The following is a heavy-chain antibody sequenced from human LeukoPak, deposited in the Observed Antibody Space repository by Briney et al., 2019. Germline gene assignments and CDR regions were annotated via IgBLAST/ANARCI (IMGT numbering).Heavy chain of an antibody. Sequence: GASVKVSCKASGYTFSNYDVNWVRQAPGQGLEWMGIINPSGGSTSYAQKFQGRVTMTRDTSTSTVYMELSSLRSEDTAVYYCARGSQYQLLLFDYWGQGTLVTVSS. J-gene: IGHJ4*02. CDR3: ARGSQYQLLLFDY. D-gene: IGHD2-2*01. CDR1: GYTFSNYD. CDR2: INPSGGST. V-gene: IGHV1-46*01.